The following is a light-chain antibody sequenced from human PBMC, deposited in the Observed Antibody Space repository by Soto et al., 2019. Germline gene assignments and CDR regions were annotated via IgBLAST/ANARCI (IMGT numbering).Light chain of an antibody. V-gene: IGLV2-14*01. J-gene: IGLJ1*01. CDR2: EVG. CDR3: SSYTSSSSLAYV. Sequence: QSALTQPASLSASPGQSITISCTGTSSDVGASNYVSWYQQHPGKAPKLMIYEVGNRPSGVSNRFSGSKSGSTASLTISGLQAEDEADYYCSSYTSSSSLAYVFGTGTKVTVL. CDR1: SSDVGASNY.